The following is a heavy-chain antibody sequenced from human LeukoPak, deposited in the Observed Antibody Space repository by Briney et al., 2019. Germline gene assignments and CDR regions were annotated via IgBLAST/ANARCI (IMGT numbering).Heavy chain of an antibody. D-gene: IGHD4-17*01. V-gene: IGHV3-21*01. J-gene: IGHJ4*02. Sequence: GGSLRLSCAASGFTFGSYSMNWVRQAPGKGLEWVSSISSSSSYIYYANSVKGRFTISRDNAKNSLYLQMNSLRAEDTAVYYCARDGDGRGEDFDYWGQGILVTVSS. CDR1: GFTFGSYS. CDR2: ISSSSSYI. CDR3: ARDGDGRGEDFDY.